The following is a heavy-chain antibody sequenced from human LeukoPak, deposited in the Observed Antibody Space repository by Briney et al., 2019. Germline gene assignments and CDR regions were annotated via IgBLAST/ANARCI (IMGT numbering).Heavy chain of an antibody. CDR3: ARGPGYSSSWTKWRRSFDP. V-gene: IGHV4-34*01. J-gene: IGHJ5*02. CDR1: GGSFSGYY. Sequence: SETLSLTCGVYGGSFSGYYWTWIRQPPGKGLEWIGEINHSGSTNYNPSLKSRVTISVDTSKNQFSLKLSSVTAADTAVYYCARGPGYSSSWTKWRRSFDPWGQGTLVTVSS. CDR2: INHSGST. D-gene: IGHD6-13*01.